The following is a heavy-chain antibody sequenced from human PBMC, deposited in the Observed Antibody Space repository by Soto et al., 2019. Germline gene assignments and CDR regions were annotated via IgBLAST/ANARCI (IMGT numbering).Heavy chain of an antibody. J-gene: IGHJ4*02. CDR3: AEGSSGWYERFDY. CDR1: GFTFSSYA. V-gene: IGHV3-23*01. D-gene: IGHD6-19*01. Sequence: EVQLLESGGGLVQPGGSLRLSCAASGFTFSSYAMSWVRQAPGKGLEWVSAISGSGGSTYYADSVKGRFTISRDNSKNTLYLQMNSLRAEDTAVYYCAEGSSGWYERFDYWDQGTLVTVSS. CDR2: ISGSGGST.